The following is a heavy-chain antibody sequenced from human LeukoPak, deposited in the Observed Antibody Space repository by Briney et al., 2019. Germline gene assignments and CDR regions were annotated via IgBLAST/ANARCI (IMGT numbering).Heavy chain of an antibody. D-gene: IGHD1-26*01. CDR3: ARVESGPADNFDY. CDR2: ISSSGSTI. CDR1: GFTFSSYE. J-gene: IGHJ4*02. Sequence: GGSLRLSCAASGFTFSSYEMNWVRQAPGKGLEWVSYISSSGSTIYYADSVKGRFTISRDNAKNSLYLQMNSLRAEDTAVYYCARVESGPADNFDYWGQGTLVTVSS. V-gene: IGHV3-48*03.